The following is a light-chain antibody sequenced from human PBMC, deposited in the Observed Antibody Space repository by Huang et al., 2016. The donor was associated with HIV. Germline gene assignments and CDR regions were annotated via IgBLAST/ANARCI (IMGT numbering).Light chain of an antibody. CDR3: QQRSNWPPFT. CDR2: DAS. Sequence: EILLTQSPATLSLSPGERATLSCMASQKINTYLAWYQQKPGQAPRLLIYDASTRAPDTPARFRGSGSGTDFTLTITNLEPEDFAVYFCQQRSNWPPFTFGPGTKVDRK. J-gene: IGKJ3*01. V-gene: IGKV3-11*01. CDR1: QKINTY.